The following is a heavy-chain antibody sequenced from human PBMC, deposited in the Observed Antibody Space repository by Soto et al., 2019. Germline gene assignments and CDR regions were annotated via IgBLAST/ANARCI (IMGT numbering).Heavy chain of an antibody. Sequence: SETLSLTCAVYGGSFSDYYWSWIRQPPGKGLEWIGEINHGGGTNYNPSLKSRVTISGDPSKNQLSLKLGSVTAADTAVYYCARVTGRYYYGMDVWGQGTTVTVSS. J-gene: IGHJ6*02. V-gene: IGHV4-34*01. CDR2: INHGGGT. CDR1: GGSFSDYY. CDR3: ARVTGRYYYGMDV.